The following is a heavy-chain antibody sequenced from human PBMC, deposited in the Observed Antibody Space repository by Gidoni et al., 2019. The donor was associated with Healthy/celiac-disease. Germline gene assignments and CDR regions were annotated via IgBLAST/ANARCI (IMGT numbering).Heavy chain of an antibody. V-gene: IGHV3-23*01. CDR2: ISCSGGST. CDR1: GFTFSSSA. J-gene: IGHJ4*02. Sequence: EVQLLESGGCLVQPGGSLRLSCAASGFTFSSSAMSWVRQAPVKGLECVSVISCSGGSTYYEDSVKGRFTISRDNSKNTLSLQMNSLRAEDTAVYYCAKGLGRFDYWGQGTLVTVSS. CDR3: AKGLGRFDY.